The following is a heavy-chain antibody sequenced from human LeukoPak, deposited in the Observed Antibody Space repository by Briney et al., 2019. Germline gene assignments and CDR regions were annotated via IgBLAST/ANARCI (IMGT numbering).Heavy chain of an antibody. J-gene: IGHJ4*02. V-gene: IGHV4-38-2*02. CDR1: GDSITSRYY. CDR2: MYHSGST. Sequence: SETLSLTCTVSGDSITSRYYWGWIRQPPGKGLEWIGTMYHSGSTYYNPSLRSRVTLSVDTSRNHFSLKLSSATAADTAVYFCAREHILGPVDNWGQGTLVIVSS. D-gene: IGHD3-16*01. CDR3: AREHILGPVDN.